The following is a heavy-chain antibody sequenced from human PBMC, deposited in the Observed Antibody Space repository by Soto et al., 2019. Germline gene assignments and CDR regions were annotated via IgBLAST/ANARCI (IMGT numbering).Heavy chain of an antibody. CDR2: IYHSGST. D-gene: IGHD6-13*01. J-gene: IGHJ4*02. V-gene: IGHV4-30-2*01. CDR1: GGSISSGGYS. CDR3: ARLQRNHRGRSWYGNYFDY. Sequence: SETLSLTCAVSGGSISSGGYSWSWIRQPPGKGLEWIGYIYHSGSTYYNPSLKSRVTISVDRSKNQFSLKLSSVTAADTAVYYCARLQRNHRGRSWYGNYFDYWGQGTLVTVSS.